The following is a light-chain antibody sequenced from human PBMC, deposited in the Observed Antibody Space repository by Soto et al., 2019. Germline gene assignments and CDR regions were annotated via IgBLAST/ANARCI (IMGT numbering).Light chain of an antibody. CDR3: QTWGSGIVV. CDR1: SGHSNYA. J-gene: IGLJ2*01. Sequence: QLVLTQSPSASASLGASVKLTCTLSSGHSNYAIAWHQQQSAKGPRYLMKLNSDGSHSKGDGVPDRFSGSSSGAERYLTISGLQSEDEADYYCQTWGSGIVVFGGGTKLTVL. CDR2: LNSDGSH. V-gene: IGLV4-69*01.